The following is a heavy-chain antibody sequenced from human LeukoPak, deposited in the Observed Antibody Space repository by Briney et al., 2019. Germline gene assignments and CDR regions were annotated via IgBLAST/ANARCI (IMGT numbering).Heavy chain of an antibody. Sequence: ASVKVSCKASGYTFMNYYIHWVRQAPGQGLEWMGWINPNSGDTQYGQKFQGRVTMTRDTSISTASMELSRLRSDDTAVYFCARGQYYGDITFPLHYWGQGTLVTVSS. CDR1: GYTFMNYY. J-gene: IGHJ4*02. CDR3: ARGQYYGDITFPLHY. V-gene: IGHV1-2*02. D-gene: IGHD4-17*01. CDR2: INPNSGDT.